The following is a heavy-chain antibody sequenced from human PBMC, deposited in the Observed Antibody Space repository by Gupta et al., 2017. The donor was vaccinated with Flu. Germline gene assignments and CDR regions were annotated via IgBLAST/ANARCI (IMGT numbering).Heavy chain of an antibody. CDR1: GFTFSSYA. CDR3: ASPPLVSPVVVPAAIFYGMDV. Sequence: EVQLLESGGGLVQPGGSLRLSCAASGFTFSSYAMSWVRQAPGKGLEWVSAISGSGGSTYYADSVKGRFTISRDNSKNTLYLQMNSLRAEDTAVYYCASPPLVSPVVVPAAIFYGMDVWGQGTTVTVSS. J-gene: IGHJ6*02. D-gene: IGHD2-2*01. V-gene: IGHV3-23*01. CDR2: ISGSGGST.